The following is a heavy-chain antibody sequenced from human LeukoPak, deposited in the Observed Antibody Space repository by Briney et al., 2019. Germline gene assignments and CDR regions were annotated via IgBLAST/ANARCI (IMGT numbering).Heavy chain of an antibody. CDR2: IYYSGST. Sequence: PSETLSLTCTVSGGSISSYYWSWIRQPPGKGLEWIGYIYYSGSTNYNPSLKSRVTISVDTSKNQFSLKLGSVTAADTAVYYCARHSQAVTTLGYFDYWGQGTLVTVSS. J-gene: IGHJ4*02. CDR3: ARHSQAVTTLGYFDY. V-gene: IGHV4-59*08. D-gene: IGHD4-17*01. CDR1: GGSISSYY.